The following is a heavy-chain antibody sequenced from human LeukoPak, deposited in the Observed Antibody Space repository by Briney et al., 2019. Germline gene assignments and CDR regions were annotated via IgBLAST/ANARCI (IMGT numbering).Heavy chain of an antibody. CDR1: GYTFINYE. J-gene: IGHJ6*03. CDR3: ARGRSGQGQQLVRRDYYYMDV. Sequence: ASVNVSCKPSGYTFINYEINWVRQATGQGRDWMGWMNPNRGNTDYAQKFQGRVTITRNTSISTAYMELSSLRSEDTAVYYCARGRSGQGQQLVRRDYYYMDVWGKGTTVTVSS. D-gene: IGHD6-13*01. V-gene: IGHV1-8*03. CDR2: MNPNRGNT.